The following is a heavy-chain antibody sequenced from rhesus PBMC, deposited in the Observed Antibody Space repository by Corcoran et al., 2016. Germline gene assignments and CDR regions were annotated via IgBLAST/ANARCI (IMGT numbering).Heavy chain of an antibody. CDR1: GGSIRDRYY. V-gene: IGHV4-106*01. J-gene: IGHJ6*01. CDR3: ARGVLQYFYGLDS. Sequence: QVQLQASGPGLVTPSETLSLTCAFSGGSIRDRYYWRFIRSPPRKGLEWIGYIYGSGGSTYYNPSLKSRVTISTDTSKNQFSLKLSSVTAADTAVYYCARGVLQYFYGLDSWGQGVVVTVSS. D-gene: IGHD3-3*01. CDR2: IYGSGGST.